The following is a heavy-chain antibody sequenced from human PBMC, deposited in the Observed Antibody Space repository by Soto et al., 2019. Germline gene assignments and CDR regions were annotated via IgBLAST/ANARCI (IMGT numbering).Heavy chain of an antibody. CDR1: GGSVSSGDYY. CDR3: ARIPVDTYMIYWFDP. D-gene: IGHD5-18*01. J-gene: IGHJ5*02. CDR2: VYYGGST. Sequence: QVQLQESGPGLVRPSETLSLTCTVSGGSVSSGDYYWTWIRQPPGKGLEWIGYVYYGGSTNYNTSLTGRVSISVYTAKNQFSLRLSSVTSADAAVYYCARIPVDTYMIYWFDPWGQGILVTVSS. V-gene: IGHV4-61*08.